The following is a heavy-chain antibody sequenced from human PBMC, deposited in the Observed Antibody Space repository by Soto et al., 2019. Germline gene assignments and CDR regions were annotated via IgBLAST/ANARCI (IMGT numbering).Heavy chain of an antibody. CDR2: ISGRGGNT. CDR1: GFIFNNFA. Sequence: GGSLRLSCAASGFIFNNFAINWVRQVPGKGLEWVSGISGRGGNTFYADAMKGRFTISRDNSKNTVYLQRTNLRVEDTAIYYCAKPSPSGDYAGSFDSWGQGTLVTVSS. V-gene: IGHV3-23*01. D-gene: IGHD4-17*01. CDR3: AKPSPSGDYAGSFDS. J-gene: IGHJ4*02.